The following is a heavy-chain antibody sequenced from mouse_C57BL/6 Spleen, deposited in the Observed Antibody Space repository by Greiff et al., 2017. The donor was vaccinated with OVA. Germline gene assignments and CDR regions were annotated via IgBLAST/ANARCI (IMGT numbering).Heavy chain of an antibody. V-gene: IGHV1-63*01. J-gene: IGHJ3*01. Sequence: VKLQESGAELVRPGTSVKMSCKASGYTFTNYWIGWAKQRPGHGLEWIGDIYPGGGYTNYNEKFKGKATLTADKSSSTAYMQFSSLTSEDSAIYYCARLNDYDDWFAYWGQGTLVTVSA. CDR3: ARLNDYDDWFAY. CDR2: IYPGGGYT. CDR1: GYTFTNYW. D-gene: IGHD2-4*01.